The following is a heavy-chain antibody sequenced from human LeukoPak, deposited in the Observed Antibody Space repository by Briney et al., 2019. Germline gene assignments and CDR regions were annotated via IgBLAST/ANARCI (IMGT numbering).Heavy chain of an antibody. CDR3: ARDGGDCAGDSCYVDY. CDR1: GFTFDDYA. Sequence: GGSLRLSCAASGFTFDDYAMHWVRQAPGKGLEWVSGISWNSGSIGYADSVKGRFTISRDNAKNSLHLQMNSLRAEDTALYYCARDGGDCAGDSCYVDYWGQGTLVTVSS. V-gene: IGHV3-9*01. CDR2: ISWNSGSI. J-gene: IGHJ4*02. D-gene: IGHD2-21*01.